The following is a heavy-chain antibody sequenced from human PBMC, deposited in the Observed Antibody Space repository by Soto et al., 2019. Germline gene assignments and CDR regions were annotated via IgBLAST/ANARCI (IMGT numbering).Heavy chain of an antibody. D-gene: IGHD6-6*01. J-gene: IGHJ4*02. Sequence: QVQLQESGPGLVKPSQTLSLTCTVSGGSISSGGYYWSGIRQHPGKGLEWIGYIYYSGSTYYNPSLKRRVTLSVDTSKNQFSLKLISVTAADTAVYYCAREGLGARLDYWGQGTLVTVSS. CDR3: AREGLGARLDY. CDR1: GGSISSGGYY. CDR2: IYYSGST. V-gene: IGHV4-31*03.